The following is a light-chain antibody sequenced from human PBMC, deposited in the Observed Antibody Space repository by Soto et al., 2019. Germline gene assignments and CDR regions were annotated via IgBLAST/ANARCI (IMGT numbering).Light chain of an antibody. CDR2: DVS. CDR1: SSDVGGYNS. V-gene: IGLV2-14*03. Sequence: QSALTQPASVSGSPGQSITISCTGTSSDVGGYNSVSWYQHHPGKAPKLMIYDVSNRPSGVSNRFSGSKSGNTASLTISGLQAEDEADYNCSSYASSATYVFGTGTKVTVL. CDR3: SSYASSATYV. J-gene: IGLJ1*01.